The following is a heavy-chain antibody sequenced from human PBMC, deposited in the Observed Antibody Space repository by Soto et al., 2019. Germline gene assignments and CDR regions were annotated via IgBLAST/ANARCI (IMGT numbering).Heavy chain of an antibody. CDR3: ARRVHSSGCPVIDY. J-gene: IGHJ4*02. V-gene: IGHV4-39*01. D-gene: IGHD6-19*01. Sequence: SETLSLTCTVSGGSISSSSYYWGWIRQPPGKGLEWIGSIYYSGSTYYNPSLKSRVTISVDTSKNQFSLKLSSVTAADTAVYYCARRVHSSGCPVIDYWGQGTLVTVSS. CDR1: GGSISSSSYY. CDR2: IYYSGST.